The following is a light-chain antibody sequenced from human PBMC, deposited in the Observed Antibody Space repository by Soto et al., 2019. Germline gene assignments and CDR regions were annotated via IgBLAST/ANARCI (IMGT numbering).Light chain of an antibody. CDR2: AAS. CDR3: QQYYSYPLT. J-gene: IGKJ4*01. V-gene: IGKV1-8*01. CDR1: QGISSY. Sequence: AIRMTQSPSSFSASTGDRVTITCRASQGISSYLAWYQQKPGKAPKLLIDAASTLQSGVPSRFSGSGSGTDFTLTISCLQYEDFATYYCQQYYSYPLTFGGGTKVEIK.